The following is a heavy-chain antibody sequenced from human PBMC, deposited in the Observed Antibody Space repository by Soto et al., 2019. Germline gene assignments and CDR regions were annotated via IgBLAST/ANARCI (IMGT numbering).Heavy chain of an antibody. CDR1: GFTFSSYG. CDR2: ISYDGSNK. J-gene: IGHJ2*01. D-gene: IGHD6-13*01. V-gene: IGHV3-30*03. Sequence: QVQLVESGGGVVQPGRSLRLSCAASGFTFSSYGMHWVRQAPGKGLEWVAVISYDGSNKYYADSVKGRFTISRDNSKNTLYLQMNSLRAEDTAVYYCASEVAAAGTDWYFDLWGRGTLVTVSS. CDR3: ASEVAAAGTDWYFDL.